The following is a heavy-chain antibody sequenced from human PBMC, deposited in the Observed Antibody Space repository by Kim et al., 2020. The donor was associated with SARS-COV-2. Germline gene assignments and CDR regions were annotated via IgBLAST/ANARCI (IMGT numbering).Heavy chain of an antibody. CDR3: ARGREGPGRAVFGVVIRGGYYYYYMDV. Sequence: SETLSLTCAVYGGSFSGYYWSWIRQPPGKGLEWIGEINHSGSTNYNPSLKSRVTISVDTSKNQFSLKLSSVTAADTAVYYCARGREGPGRAVFGVVIRGGYYYYYMDVWGKGTTVTVSS. D-gene: IGHD3-3*01. CDR1: GGSFSGYY. V-gene: IGHV4-34*01. J-gene: IGHJ6*03. CDR2: INHSGST.